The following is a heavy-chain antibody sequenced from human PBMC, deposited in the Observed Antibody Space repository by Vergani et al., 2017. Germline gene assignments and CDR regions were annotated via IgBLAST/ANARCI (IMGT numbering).Heavy chain of an antibody. J-gene: IGHJ4*02. CDR1: GGSISSSNW. CDR3: ASYPYSSGPGHFDW. V-gene: IGHV4-4*03. D-gene: IGHD6-19*01. Sequence: QVQLQESGPGLLKPPGTLSLTCAVPGGSISSSNWWSWVRQPPGKGLGWIGEIHHSGSTNYNPSLKGRVTISVDKSKNQFFLKLSSATAADTAVYYCASYPYSSGPGHFDWWGQGTLVAVSS. CDR2: IHHSGST.